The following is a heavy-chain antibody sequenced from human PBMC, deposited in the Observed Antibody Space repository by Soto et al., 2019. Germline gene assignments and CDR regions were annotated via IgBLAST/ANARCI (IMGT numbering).Heavy chain of an antibody. CDR2: TYYRSKWYN. CDR3: ARGIGYSSTHFDY. D-gene: IGHD6-13*01. Sequence: SQTLSLTCGISGDSVSSNSAAWSWIRQSPSRGLEWLGRTYYRSKWYNDYAVSVESRITFNPDTSKNQFSLQLKSVTPEDTAVYYCARGIGYSSTHFDYWGQGILVTVSS. V-gene: IGHV6-1*01. J-gene: IGHJ4*02. CDR1: GDSVSSNSAA.